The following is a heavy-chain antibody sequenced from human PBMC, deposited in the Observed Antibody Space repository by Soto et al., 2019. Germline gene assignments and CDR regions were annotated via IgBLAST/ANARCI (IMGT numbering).Heavy chain of an antibody. CDR1: GFTFSSYG. Sequence: GGSLRLSCAASGFTFSSYGIHWVRQAPGKGLEWVAVISYDGSNKYYADSVKGRFTISRDNSKNTLYLQMNSLRAEDTAVYYCAKQVVPHTNAYDMWGQGTMVTVSS. J-gene: IGHJ3*02. D-gene: IGHD2-2*01. V-gene: IGHV3-30*18. CDR2: ISYDGSNK. CDR3: AKQVVPHTNAYDM.